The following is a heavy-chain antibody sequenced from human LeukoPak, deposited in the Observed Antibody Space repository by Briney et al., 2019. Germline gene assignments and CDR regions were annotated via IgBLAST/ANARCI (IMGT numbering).Heavy chain of an antibody. CDR2: ISWNSGSI. D-gene: IGHD1-1*01. CDR3: ARGETGTLSY. J-gene: IGHJ4*02. Sequence: SLRLSCAASGFTFDDYAMHWVRQAPGKGLEWVSGISWNSGSIGYADSVKGRFTISRDNAKNSLYLQMNSLRAEDTAVYYCARGETGTLSYWGQGTLVTVSS. V-gene: IGHV3-9*01. CDR1: GFTFDDYA.